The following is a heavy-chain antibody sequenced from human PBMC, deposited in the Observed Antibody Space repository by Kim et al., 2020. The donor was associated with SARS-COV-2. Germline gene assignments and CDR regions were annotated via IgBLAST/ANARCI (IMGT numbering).Heavy chain of an antibody. J-gene: IGHJ4*02. Sequence: ASVKVSCKASGYTFTSYGISWVRQAPGQGLEWMGWISAYNGNTNYAQKLQGRVTMTTATSTSTAYMELRSLRSDDTAVYYCARDPPERYDILTGYYADYWGQGTLVTVSS. D-gene: IGHD3-9*01. CDR2: ISAYNGNT. CDR3: ARDPPERYDILTGYYADY. V-gene: IGHV1-18*01. CDR1: GYTFTSYG.